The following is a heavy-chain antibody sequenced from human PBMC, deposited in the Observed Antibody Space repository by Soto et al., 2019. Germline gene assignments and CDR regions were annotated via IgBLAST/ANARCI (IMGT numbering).Heavy chain of an antibody. D-gene: IGHD5-12*01. CDR1: GFTFSRYG. CDR2: IWYDGSNR. CDR3: ARDIEFVDIVSTIVHHNSFSAMDV. V-gene: IGHV3-33*01. J-gene: IGHJ6*02. Sequence: QVQVVESGGGVVQAGRSLRLSCEVSGFTFSRYGMHWVRQAPGKGLEWVASIWYDGSNRNYGDSVKGRFTVSRDDLKNTVYLQMKSLRVEDTAVYYCARDIEFVDIVSTIVHHNSFSAMDVWGQGTTVTVSS.